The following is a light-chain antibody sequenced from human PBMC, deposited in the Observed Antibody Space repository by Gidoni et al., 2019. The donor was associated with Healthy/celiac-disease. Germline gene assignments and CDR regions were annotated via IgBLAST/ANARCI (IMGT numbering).Light chain of an antibody. CDR1: QVISSY. V-gene: IGKV1-8*01. Sequence: AIRLTKSPSSLSTSTGDRVTITCRASQVISSYLAWYQQKPGKAPKLLIYAASTLQSGVPSRFSGSGSGTDFTLTISCLQSEDFATYYCQQYYSYPFTFGPGTKVDIK. CDR3: QQYYSYPFT. J-gene: IGKJ3*01. CDR2: AAS.